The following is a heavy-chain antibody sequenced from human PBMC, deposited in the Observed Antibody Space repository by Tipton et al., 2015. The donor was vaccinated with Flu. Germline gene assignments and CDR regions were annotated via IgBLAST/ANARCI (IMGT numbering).Heavy chain of an antibody. Sequence: LVQSGAEVKKPGESLKISCKGSGYSFTSYWIGWVRQMPGKGLEWMGIIYPGDSDTRYSPSFQGQVTISADKSISTAYLQWSSLKASDTAMYYCARLSRLVAAGYYYYGMDVWGQGTTVTVSS. J-gene: IGHJ6*02. CDR1: GYSFTSYW. V-gene: IGHV5-51*03. D-gene: IGHD6-19*01. CDR3: ARLSRLVAAGYYYYGMDV. CDR2: IYPGDSDT.